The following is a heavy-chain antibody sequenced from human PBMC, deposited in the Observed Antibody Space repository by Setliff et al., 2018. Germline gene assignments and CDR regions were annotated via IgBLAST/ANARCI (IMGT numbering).Heavy chain of an antibody. CDR3: ATLLYGRGWYRYFES. CDR1: GFTFSSYA. V-gene: IGHV3-30*02. D-gene: IGHD6-19*01. J-gene: IGHJ4*02. CDR2: VWFDGSNK. Sequence: GGSLRLSCATSGFTFSSYAMHWVRQAPGKGLEWVAQVWFDGSNKYYADSVRGRFTISRDKSENTLYLQMNSLRAEDTAVYYCATLLYGRGWYRYFESWGQGTLVTVSS.